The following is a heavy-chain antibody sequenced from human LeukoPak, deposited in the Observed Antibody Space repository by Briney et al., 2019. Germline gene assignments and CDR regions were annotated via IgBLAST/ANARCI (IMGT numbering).Heavy chain of an antibody. V-gene: IGHV1-2*02. CDR3: ARDNIERQLGGY. CDR1: GYTFTGYY. D-gene: IGHD2-2*01. J-gene: IGHJ4*02. CDR2: INPISGGT. Sequence: ASVKVSCKASGYTFTGYYVHWVRQAPGQGLEWMGCINPISGGTDYAQKFKGRVTLTRDTSTSTVYMELTNLSSDDTAMYYCARDNIERQLGGYWGQGTLVTVSS.